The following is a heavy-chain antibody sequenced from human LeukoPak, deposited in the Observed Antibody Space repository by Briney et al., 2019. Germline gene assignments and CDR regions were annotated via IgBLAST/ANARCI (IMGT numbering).Heavy chain of an antibody. J-gene: IGHJ4*02. V-gene: IGHV4-39*01. CDR3: ARDFGDFRTDY. CDR2: SDYTGGT. Sequence: TSETLSLTCTVYGGSISRSGYFWAWLRQSPGKGLEWIGSSDYTGGTTYKPSLKSRVTVSVDTSKNQFTLRLTSVTATDTAIYYCARDFGDFRTDYWGQGILVTVSS. CDR1: GGSISRSGYF. D-gene: IGHD4-17*01.